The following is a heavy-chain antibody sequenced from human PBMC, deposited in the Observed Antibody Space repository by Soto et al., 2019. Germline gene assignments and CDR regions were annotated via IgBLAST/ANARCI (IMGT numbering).Heavy chain of an antibody. Sequence: GESLKISCEASGYTFTTDWIGWVRQRPGKGLEWMGIIYPEDSDTRYSPSLQGQVTNSADKSINATYLQWSSLKASETAIYFCARRDPTTVASMDYWGQGTLVTVSS. CDR3: ARRDPTTVASMDY. D-gene: IGHD4-17*01. CDR2: IYPEDSDT. V-gene: IGHV5-51*01. CDR1: GYTFTTDW. J-gene: IGHJ4*02.